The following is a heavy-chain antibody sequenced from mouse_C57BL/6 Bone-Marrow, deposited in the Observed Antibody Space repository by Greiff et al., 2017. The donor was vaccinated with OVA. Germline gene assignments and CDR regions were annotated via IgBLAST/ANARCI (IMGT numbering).Heavy chain of an antibody. J-gene: IGHJ3*01. CDR1: GYVFSSYW. CDR2: IYPGDGAT. V-gene: IGHV1-80*01. Sequence: VKLVESGAELVKPGASVKISCKASGYVFSSYWMNWVKQRPGKGLEWIGQIYPGDGATNNNEKFKGKATLTAAKSSLTAYMQLSSLTSEDTAVYFCARGAYWGQGTLVTVSA. CDR3: ARGAY.